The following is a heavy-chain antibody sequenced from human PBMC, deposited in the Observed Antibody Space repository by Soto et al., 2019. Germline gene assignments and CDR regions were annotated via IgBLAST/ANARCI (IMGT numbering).Heavy chain of an antibody. V-gene: IGHV3-48*01. J-gene: IGHJ5*01. D-gene: IGHD3-22*01. CDR2: ISSSSTI. Sequence: GGSLGLSCAASGFTFSSSSMNWVRQAPGKGLEWVAYISSSSTIYYADSVKGRFTISRDNAKNSLYLQMNSLRAEDTAVYYCSRAYYDTNGYRIDSRGQGTPVTVSS. CDR1: GFTFSSSS. CDR3: SRAYYDTNGYRIDS.